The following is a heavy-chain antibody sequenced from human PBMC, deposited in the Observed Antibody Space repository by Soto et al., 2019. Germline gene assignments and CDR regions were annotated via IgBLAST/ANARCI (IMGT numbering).Heavy chain of an antibody. Sequence: QVQLVESGGGVVQAGGSLGLSCTASGFTFSTYGMHWVRQAPGKGPEWVAVMSHDGSHKAFLDSVKGRFIISRDNSKNRLYLQMNNLRPDETAVYYCARLPRSGWDHYYYGMDVWVQGTTVIVSS. D-gene: IGHD6-19*01. V-gene: IGHV3-30*03. CDR3: ARLPRSGWDHYYYGMDV. CDR2: MSHDGSHK. J-gene: IGHJ6*02. CDR1: GFTFSTYG.